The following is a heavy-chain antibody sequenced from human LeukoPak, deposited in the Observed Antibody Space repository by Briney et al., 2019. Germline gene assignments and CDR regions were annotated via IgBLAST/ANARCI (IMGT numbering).Heavy chain of an antibody. CDR3: SKSYGCGLIYI. CDR2: LHYSGNT. D-gene: IGHD3-3*01. V-gene: IGHV4-59*12. CDR1: GGPISSYY. Sequence: SETLSLTQTVSGGPISSYYWSWVRQPPAKGLEWSGYLHYSGNTKYNPSLKSRVPISVNTSRNQFSQKLNSVTAAHPAGYYLSKSYGCGLIYIWGKGTMVTVSS. J-gene: IGHJ3*02.